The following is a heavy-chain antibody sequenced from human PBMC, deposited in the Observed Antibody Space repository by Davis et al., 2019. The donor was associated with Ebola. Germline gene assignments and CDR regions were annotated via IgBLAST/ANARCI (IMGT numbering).Heavy chain of an antibody. CDR1: GYTFTTYD. Sequence: ASVKVSCKASGYTFTTYDINWVRQATGQGLEWMGWMNPKTGNTGYAQKFQGRVTMTRDTSITTAYMELSSLTSEDTAVYYCATYCGGDCYFDYWGQGTLVTVSS. J-gene: IGHJ4*02. V-gene: IGHV1-8*01. CDR3: ATYCGGDCYFDY. D-gene: IGHD2-21*02. CDR2: MNPKTGNT.